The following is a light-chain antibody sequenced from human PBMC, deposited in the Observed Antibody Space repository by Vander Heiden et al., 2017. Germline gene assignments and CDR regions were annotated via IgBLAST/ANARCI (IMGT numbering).Light chain of an antibody. CDR3: QSADSSGIYEV. CDR2: KDS. V-gene: IGLV3-25*03. CDR1: ALPKQY. J-gene: IGLJ2*01. Sequence: SSELPQPPSVSVSPGPTARVTCSGNALPKQYAYWYQQKPGQAPVLGIYKDSERPSGIPERFSGSSSGTTVTLTISRVQAEDEADYYCQSADSSGIYEVFGGGTKLTVL.